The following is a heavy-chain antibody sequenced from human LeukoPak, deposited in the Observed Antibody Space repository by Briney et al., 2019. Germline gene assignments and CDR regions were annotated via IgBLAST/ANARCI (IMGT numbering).Heavy chain of an antibody. D-gene: IGHD5-18*01. V-gene: IGHV4-39*01. CDR1: GGSISSSSYY. Sequence: SETLSLTCTVSGGSISSSSYYWGWIRQPPGKGLEWIGSIYYSGSTYYNPSLKSRVTISVDTSKNQFSLKLSSVTAAATAVYYCARQLRGYSYGSPLEDYYYYMDVWGKGTTVTVSS. J-gene: IGHJ6*03. CDR2: IYYSGST. CDR3: ARQLRGYSYGSPLEDYYYYMDV.